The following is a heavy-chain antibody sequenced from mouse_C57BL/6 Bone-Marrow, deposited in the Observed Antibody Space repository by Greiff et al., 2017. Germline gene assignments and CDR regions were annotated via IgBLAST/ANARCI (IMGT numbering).Heavy chain of an antibody. V-gene: IGHV1-39*01. CDR1: GYSFTDYN. CDR3: ARGYDYDYAMDY. CDR2: INPNYGTT. D-gene: IGHD2-4*01. J-gene: IGHJ4*01. Sequence: EVQLQPSGPELVKPGASVKISCKASGYSFTDYNMNWVKQSNGKSLEWIGVINPNYGTTSYNQKFKVKATLTVDQSSSTAYMQLNSLTSEDSAVYYGARGYDYDYAMDYWGQGTSVTVSS.